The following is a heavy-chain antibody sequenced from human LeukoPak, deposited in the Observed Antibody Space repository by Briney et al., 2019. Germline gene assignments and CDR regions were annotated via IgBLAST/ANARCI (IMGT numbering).Heavy chain of an antibody. V-gene: IGHV3-9*01. CDR3: AKDRRIAAAGKYGMDV. Sequence: PGGSLRLSCAASGFTFDDYATHWVRQAPGKGLEWVSTIKWNSGSIGYADSVKGRFTISRDNAKNSLYLQMNSLRPEDTALYYCAKDRRIAAAGKYGMDVWGQGTSVTVSS. J-gene: IGHJ6*02. D-gene: IGHD6-13*01. CDR2: IKWNSGSI. CDR1: GFTFDDYA.